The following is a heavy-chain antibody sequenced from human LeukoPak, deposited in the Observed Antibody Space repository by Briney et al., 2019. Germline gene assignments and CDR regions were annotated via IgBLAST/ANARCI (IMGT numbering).Heavy chain of an antibody. CDR3: AGPVGIEYDFWSGYYHNWFDP. J-gene: IGHJ5*02. D-gene: IGHD3-3*01. CDR1: GYSISSGYY. CDR2: IYHSGST. V-gene: IGHV4-38-2*01. Sequence: RPSETLSLTCAVSGYSISSGYYWGWLRQPPGKGLEWLGSIYHSGSTYYNPSLKSRVTISVDTSKNQFSLKLSSVTAAETAVYYCAGPVGIEYDFWSGYYHNWFDPWGQGTLVTVSS.